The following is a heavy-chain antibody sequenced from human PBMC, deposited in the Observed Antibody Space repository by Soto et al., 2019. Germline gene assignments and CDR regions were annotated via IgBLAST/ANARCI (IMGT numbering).Heavy chain of an antibody. Sequence: QVQLQESGPGLVKPSQTLSLTCTVSGDSISSGNYYWSWIRQHPGKGLEWIGYIFYSGSTYYNPSLQSRVTISVDTSRNQFSLRLSSVTAADTAVYYCARGGSGDIVVVAPIDCWGQGTLVTVSS. CDR3: ARGGSGDIVVVAPIDC. CDR1: GDSISSGNYY. V-gene: IGHV4-31*03. J-gene: IGHJ4*02. CDR2: IFYSGST. D-gene: IGHD2-15*01.